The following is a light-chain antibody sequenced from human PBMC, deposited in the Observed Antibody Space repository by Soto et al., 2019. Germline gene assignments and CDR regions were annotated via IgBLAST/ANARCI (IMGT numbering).Light chain of an antibody. J-gene: IGKJ3*01. CDR2: DAS. V-gene: IGKV1-39*01. CDR3: QQSYTTPT. Sequence: DIQMTQSPSSLSASVGDRVRITCRASQTISNYLSWYQQKPGKAPSLLIYDASTLQSGVPSRFSGSGSGTDFTLTISSLQPEDFATYYCQQSYTTPTFGPGTKVDIK. CDR1: QTISNY.